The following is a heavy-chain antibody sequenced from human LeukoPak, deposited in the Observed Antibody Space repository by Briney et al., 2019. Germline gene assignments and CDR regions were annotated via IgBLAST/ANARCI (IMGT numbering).Heavy chain of an antibody. CDR3: ARDQVSGNYYGSGSYSRGYYYGMDV. CDR2: IRSSSSYI. D-gene: IGHD3-10*01. V-gene: IGHV3-21*01. J-gene: IGHJ6*04. Sequence: GGSLRLTCAASGFTFSSYSMNWVRQAPGKGLEWVSSIRSSSSYIYYADSVKGRFTISRDNAKNSLYLQMTSLRAADTAVYYCARDQVSGNYYGSGSYSRGYYYGMDVWGKGTTVTVSS. CDR1: GFTFSSYS.